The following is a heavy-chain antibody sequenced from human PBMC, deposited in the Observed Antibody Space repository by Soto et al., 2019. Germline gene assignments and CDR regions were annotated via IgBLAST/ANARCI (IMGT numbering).Heavy chain of an antibody. Sequence: GGSLRLSCAASGFTFSSSGMSWVRQAPGKGLEWVSGISGSGDRKLYADSVKGRFTISRDNSKNTLYLQMNSLRADDTAVYYCARAGVAASDYWGQGTLVTVSS. CDR2: ISGSGDRK. CDR3: ARAGVAASDY. V-gene: IGHV3-23*01. D-gene: IGHD3-3*01. CDR1: GFTFSSSG. J-gene: IGHJ4*02.